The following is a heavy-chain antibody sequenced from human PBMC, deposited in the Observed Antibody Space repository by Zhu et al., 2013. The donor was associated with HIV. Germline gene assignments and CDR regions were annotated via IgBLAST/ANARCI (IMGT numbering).Heavy chain of an antibody. CDR3: ARADHHDFWSGSYYYYGMDV. CDR1: GGTFSSYA. J-gene: IGHJ6*02. CDR2: IIPIFGTA. D-gene: IGHD3-3*01. Sequence: QVQLVQSGAEVKKPGSSVKVSCKASGGTFSSYAISWVRRAPGQGLEWMGGIIPIFGTANYAQKFQGRVTITADESTSTAYMELSSLRSEDTAVYYCARADHHDFWSGSYYYYGMDVWGQGTTVTVSS. V-gene: IGHV1-69*01.